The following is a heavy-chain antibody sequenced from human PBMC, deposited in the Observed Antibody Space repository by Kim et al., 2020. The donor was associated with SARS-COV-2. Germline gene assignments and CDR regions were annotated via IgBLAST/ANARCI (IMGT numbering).Heavy chain of an antibody. J-gene: IGHJ3*02. V-gene: IGHV3-11*06. D-gene: IGHD3-10*01. Sequence: GRFTISRDNANNSLYLRMNSLRAEDTAVYYCARGCGLGVRGVPCHDAFDIWGQGTMVTVSS. CDR3: ARGCGLGVRGVPCHDAFDI.